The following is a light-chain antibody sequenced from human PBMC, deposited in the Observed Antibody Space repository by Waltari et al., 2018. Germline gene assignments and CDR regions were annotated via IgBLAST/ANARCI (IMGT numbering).Light chain of an antibody. Sequence: DIQMTQSPSTLSASVGDRVTITCRASQSISSWLAWYQQKPGKVPKLLIYKASSLEIGVPSRFSGSGSGTEFTLTISSLQPDDFATYYCQQYNSYSTFGQGTKLEIK. J-gene: IGKJ2*01. CDR2: KAS. V-gene: IGKV1-5*03. CDR3: QQYNSYST. CDR1: QSISSW.